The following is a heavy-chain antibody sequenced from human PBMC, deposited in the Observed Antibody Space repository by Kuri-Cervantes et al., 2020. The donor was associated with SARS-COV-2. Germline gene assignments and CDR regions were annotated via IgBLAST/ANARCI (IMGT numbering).Heavy chain of an antibody. CDR2: IYHSGST. D-gene: IGHD2-2*01. Sequence: SETLSLTCAVSGYSISSGYYWGWIRQPPGKGLEWIGSIYHSGSTYYNPSLKSRVTISVDTSKNQFSLKLSSVTAADTAVYYCARSTYGYCSSTSCSPGGAFDIWGQGTMVTDSS. V-gene: IGHV4-38-2*01. CDR3: ARSTYGYCSSTSCSPGGAFDI. CDR1: GYSISSGYY. J-gene: IGHJ3*02.